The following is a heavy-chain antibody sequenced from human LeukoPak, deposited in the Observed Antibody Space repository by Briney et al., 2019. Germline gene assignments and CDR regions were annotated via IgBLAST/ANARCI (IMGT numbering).Heavy chain of an antibody. V-gene: IGHV4-39*02. CDR3: ARDSPHCSSTSCYHNV. CDR1: GGSISSSSYY. CDR2: IYYSGST. D-gene: IGHD2-2*01. J-gene: IGHJ6*02. Sequence: SETLSLTCTVSGGSISSSSYYWGWIRQPPGKGLEWIGSIYYSGSTYYNPSLKSRVTISVDTSKNQFSLKLSSVTAADTAVYYCARDSPHCSSTSCYHNVWGQGTTVTVSS.